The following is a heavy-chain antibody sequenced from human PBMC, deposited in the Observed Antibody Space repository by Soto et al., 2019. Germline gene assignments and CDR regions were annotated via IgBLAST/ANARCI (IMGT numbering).Heavy chain of an antibody. CDR3: ARGPSYDILTGYYRDNWFDP. CDR1: GYTFTGYY. Sequence: QVQLVQSGAEVKKPGASVKVSCKASGYTFTGYYMHWVRQAPGQGLEWMGWINPNSGGTNYAQKFQGWVTRTRDTSISTAYMELSRLRSDDTAVYYCARGPSYDILTGYYRDNWFDPWGQGTLVTVSS. V-gene: IGHV1-2*04. CDR2: INPNSGGT. D-gene: IGHD3-9*01. J-gene: IGHJ5*02.